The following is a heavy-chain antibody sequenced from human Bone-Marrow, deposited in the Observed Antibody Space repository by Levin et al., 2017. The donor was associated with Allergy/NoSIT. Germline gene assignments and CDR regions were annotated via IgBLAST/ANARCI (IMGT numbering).Heavy chain of an antibody. CDR3: AKFSPRSPQLLYGVWDY. D-gene: IGHD2-2*02. CDR1: GASISKSNW. J-gene: IGHJ4*02. V-gene: IGHV4-4*02. CDR2: IHHSETT. Sequence: SETLSLTCAVSGASISKSNWCCWVRHSPGKGLEWIGEIHHSETTNNNPSLESRVTISIDKSKNHLSLRLNSVTAADTAVYFCAKFSPRSPQLLYGVWDYWGQGSLVIVSS.